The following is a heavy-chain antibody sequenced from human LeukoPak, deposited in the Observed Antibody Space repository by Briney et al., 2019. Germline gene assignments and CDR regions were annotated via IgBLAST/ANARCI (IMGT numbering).Heavy chain of an antibody. Sequence: GGSLRLSCAASGFTFSSYGMHWVRQAPGKGLEWVAFIRYDGSNKYYADSVKGRFTISRDNSKNTLYLQMNSLRAEDTAVYYCARDTYDSSGYYYGPFDYWGQGTLVTVSS. CDR3: ARDTYDSSGYYYGPFDY. CDR1: GFTFSSYG. CDR2: IRYDGSNK. V-gene: IGHV3-30*02. D-gene: IGHD3-22*01. J-gene: IGHJ4*02.